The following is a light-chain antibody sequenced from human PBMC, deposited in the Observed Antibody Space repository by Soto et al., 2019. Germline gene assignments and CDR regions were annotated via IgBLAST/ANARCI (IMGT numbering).Light chain of an antibody. CDR1: QSIVSF. CDR2: AAS. V-gene: IGKV1-39*01. CDR3: QQYNDFQYS. J-gene: IGKJ2*01. Sequence: DVQMTQSPSSLSASVGDRVTITCRASQSIVSFLNWYQQRPGTAPKLLIFAASNLESGVPSRFSGRGSGTDFSLTISSLQPVDSATYFCQQYNDFQYSFGPGTKLDI.